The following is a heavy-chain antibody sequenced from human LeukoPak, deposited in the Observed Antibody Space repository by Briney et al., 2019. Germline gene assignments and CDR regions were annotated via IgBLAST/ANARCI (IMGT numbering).Heavy chain of an antibody. J-gene: IGHJ4*02. Sequence: GGSLRLSCAASGFFFGSYVMAWVRQAPGKGLEWVADITGAGGGTNYADSVKGRFTISRDNSENSVYLQMNSLRVKDTAVYYCVKGPRRYSGRYDSWGQGTLVTVSP. CDR2: ITGAGGGT. D-gene: IGHD1-26*01. CDR3: VKGPRRYSGRYDS. V-gene: IGHV3-23*01. CDR1: GFFFGSYV.